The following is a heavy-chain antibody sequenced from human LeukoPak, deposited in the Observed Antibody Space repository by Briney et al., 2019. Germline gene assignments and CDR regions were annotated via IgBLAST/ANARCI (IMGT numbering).Heavy chain of an antibody. J-gene: IGHJ4*02. Sequence: PGGSLRLSCAASGFTVSSNYMSWVRQAPGKGLEWVSAISGSGGSTYYADSVKGRFTISRDNSKNTLYLQMNSLRAEDTAVYYCALRLGYDSSGYYSDFDYWGQGTLVTVSS. V-gene: IGHV3-23*01. CDR3: ALRLGYDSSGYYSDFDY. CDR1: GFTVSSNY. CDR2: ISGSGGST. D-gene: IGHD3-22*01.